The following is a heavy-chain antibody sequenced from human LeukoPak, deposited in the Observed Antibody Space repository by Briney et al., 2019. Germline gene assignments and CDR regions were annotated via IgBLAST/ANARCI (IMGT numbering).Heavy chain of an antibody. D-gene: IGHD1-26*01. J-gene: IGHJ4*02. V-gene: IGHV3-11*04. Sequence: PGGSLRLSCAASGFTFSDYYMTWIRRAPGKGLEWVSYISSSGTTIYYADSVKGRFTISRDTSDNTLNLQMNGLGAEDSAVYYCAAKGNGYTGIYVFAHWGQGTLVTVSA. CDR3: AAKGNGYTGIYVFAH. CDR2: ISSSGTTI. CDR1: GFTFSDYY.